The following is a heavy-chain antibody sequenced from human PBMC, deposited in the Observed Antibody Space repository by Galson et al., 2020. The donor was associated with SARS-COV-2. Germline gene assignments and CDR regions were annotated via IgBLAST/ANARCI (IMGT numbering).Heavy chain of an antibody. J-gene: IGHJ6*02. Sequence: GGSLRLSCAASGFTFSTYAMSWVRQAPGKGLEWVSAVSGSGGRTYYAESVKGRFTISRDNSKNTLYLQMNSLRAEDTAVYYCAKDRSYSTLLWFGELGMDVWGQGTTVTVSS. V-gene: IGHV3-23*01. CDR1: GFTFSTYA. D-gene: IGHD3-10*01. CDR2: VSGSGGRT. CDR3: AKDRSYSTLLWFGELGMDV.